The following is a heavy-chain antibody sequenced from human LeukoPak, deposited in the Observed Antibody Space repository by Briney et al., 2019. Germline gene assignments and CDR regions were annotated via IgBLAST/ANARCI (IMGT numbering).Heavy chain of an antibody. CDR3: ARGMGDSGFNFDY. J-gene: IGHJ4*02. D-gene: IGHD5-12*01. V-gene: IGHV4-34*01. Sequence: SETLSLTCAFYIESFSRYYWRWIPHPPGTGPDWIGETNHSRSTNYNPSLKSRVTISVDTSNNQFFLKLSSVTAADTAVYYCARGMGDSGFNFDYWGQGTLVTVSS. CDR2: TNHSRST. CDR1: IESFSRYY.